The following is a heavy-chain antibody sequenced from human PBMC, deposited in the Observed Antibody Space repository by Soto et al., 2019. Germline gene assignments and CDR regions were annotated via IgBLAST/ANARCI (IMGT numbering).Heavy chain of an antibody. J-gene: IGHJ4*02. CDR3: ASLEWESSGYADY. Sequence: PGGSLRLSCAASGFTFGSNWMSWVRQAPGKGLEWVANIKRDGSEKYYVDSVKGRFTISRDNAKNTLYLQMNSLRADDTAMYYCASLEWESSGYADYWGQGTQVTVS. CDR2: IKRDGSEK. CDR1: GFTFGSNW. D-gene: IGHD5-12*01. V-gene: IGHV3-7*03.